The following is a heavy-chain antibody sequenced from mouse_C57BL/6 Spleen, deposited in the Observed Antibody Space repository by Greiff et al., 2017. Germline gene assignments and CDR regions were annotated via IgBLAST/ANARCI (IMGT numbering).Heavy chain of an antibody. CDR3: ARQGDGGLAY. Sequence: VQLQQSGAELVKPGASVKISCKASGYAFSSYWMNWVKQRPGKGLEWIGQIYPGDGDTNYNCKFKGKATLTADTSSSTAYMQLRSLTSEDSAVYFCARQGDGGLAYWGQGTLVTVSA. CDR1: GYAFSSYW. CDR2: IYPGDGDT. D-gene: IGHD1-1*02. J-gene: IGHJ3*01. V-gene: IGHV1-80*01.